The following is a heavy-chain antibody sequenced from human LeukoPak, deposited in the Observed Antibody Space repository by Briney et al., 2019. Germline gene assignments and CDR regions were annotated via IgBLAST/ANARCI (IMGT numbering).Heavy chain of an antibody. D-gene: IGHD6-19*01. V-gene: IGHV3-21*01. CDR3: ARDQRLAPPYYYYGMDV. J-gene: IGHJ6*02. CDR1: GFTFSSYS. CDR2: ISSSSSYI. Sequence: GGSLRLSCAASGFTFSSYSMNWVRLAPGKGLEWVSSISSSSSYIYYADSVKGRFTISRDNAKNSLYLQMNSLRAEDTAVYYCARDQRLAPPYYYYGMDVWGQGTTVTVSS.